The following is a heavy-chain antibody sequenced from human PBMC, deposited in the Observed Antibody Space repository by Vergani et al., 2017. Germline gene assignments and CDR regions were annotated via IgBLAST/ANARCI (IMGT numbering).Heavy chain of an antibody. CDR1: GGSISSGDHC. J-gene: IGHJ5*02. CDR3: VGTVALWFGETKDGGWFDP. V-gene: IGHV4-31*11. D-gene: IGHD3-10*01. CDR2: IFYSGTT. Sequence: QVQLQESGPGVVKPSQTLSLTCAVSGGSISSGDHCWTWIRQRPGKGLEWIGYIFYSGTTYDNPSLRSRLTISVDTSQNQFSLKLNSVTAADTAVYYCVGTVALWFGETKDGGWFDPWGQGTLVTVTS.